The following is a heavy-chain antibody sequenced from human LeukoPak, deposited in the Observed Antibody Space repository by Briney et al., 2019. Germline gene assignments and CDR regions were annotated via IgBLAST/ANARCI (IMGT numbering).Heavy chain of an antibody. D-gene: IGHD2-15*01. CDR2: ISDNGLRT. CDR1: GFTVSRNYY. CDR3: ARDRIGKYSIDY. V-gene: IGHV3-33*08. Sequence: GGSLRLSCAVSGFTVSRNYYMNWVRQAPGKGLEWVAFISDNGLRTYYLESVKGLFTISRDDSKNTLYLQMNSLRVEDTAVYYCARDRIGKYSIDYWGQGTLVTVSS. J-gene: IGHJ4*02.